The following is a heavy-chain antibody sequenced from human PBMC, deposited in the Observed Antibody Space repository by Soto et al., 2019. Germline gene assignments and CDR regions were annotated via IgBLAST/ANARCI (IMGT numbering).Heavy chain of an antibody. Sequence: SVKVSCKTSGFTFSSSAVHWVRQARGHRLQWIGWIDVGSANANYAQMLQERVTISRDMSTSTAYMELSSLRPEDTAVYYCASGGDSSSFSVDFDYWGQGTLVTVSS. V-gene: IGHV1-58*01. CDR1: GFTFSSSA. CDR2: IDVGSANA. J-gene: IGHJ4*02. CDR3: ASGGDSSSFSVDFDY. D-gene: IGHD6-6*01.